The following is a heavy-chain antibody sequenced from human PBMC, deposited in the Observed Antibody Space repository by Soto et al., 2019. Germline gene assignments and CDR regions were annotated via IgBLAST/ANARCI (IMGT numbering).Heavy chain of an antibody. D-gene: IGHD2-15*01. CDR1: GGSISSGGYY. V-gene: IGHV4-31*03. Sequence: SETLSLTCTVSGGSISSGGYYWSWIRQHPGKGLEWIGYIYYSGSTYYNPSLKSRVTISVDTSKNQFSLKLSSVTAADTAVYYCARVGGLVVAATLSFDYWGQGTLVTVSS. CDR3: ARVGGLVVAATLSFDY. CDR2: IYYSGST. J-gene: IGHJ4*02.